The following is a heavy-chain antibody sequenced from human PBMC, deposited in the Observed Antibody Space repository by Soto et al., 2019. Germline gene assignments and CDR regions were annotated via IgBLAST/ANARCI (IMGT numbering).Heavy chain of an antibody. D-gene: IGHD3-10*01. J-gene: IGHJ6*02. CDR3: ASRFRFGEFFLFGPATDYYYGMDV. CDR2: ISAYNGNT. V-gene: IGHV1-18*01. CDR1: GYTFTSYG. Sequence: ASVKVSCKASGYTFTSYGISWVRQAPGQGLEWMGWISAYNGNTNYAQKLQGRVTMTTDTSTSTAYMELRSLRSDDTAVYYCASRFRFGEFFLFGPATDYYYGMDVWGQGTTVTVSS.